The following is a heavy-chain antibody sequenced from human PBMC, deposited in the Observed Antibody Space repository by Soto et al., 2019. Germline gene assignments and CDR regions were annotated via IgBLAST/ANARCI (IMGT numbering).Heavy chain of an antibody. D-gene: IGHD3-10*01. Sequence: ASVKVSCKASGGTFSSYAISWVRQAPGQGLEWMGGIIPIFGTANYAQKFQGRVTITADESTSTAYMWLGSLRSEDTAVYYCSLENYGSGSYYTVQYFQHWGQGTLVTVSS. CDR2: IIPIFGTA. CDR1: GGTFSSYA. V-gene: IGHV1-69*13. J-gene: IGHJ1*01. CDR3: SLENYGSGSYYTVQYFQH.